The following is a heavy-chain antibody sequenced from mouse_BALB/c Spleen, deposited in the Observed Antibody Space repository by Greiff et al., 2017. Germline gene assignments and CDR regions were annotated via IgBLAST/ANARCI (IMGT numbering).Heavy chain of an antibody. V-gene: IGHV5-9-4*01. J-gene: IGHJ4*01. CDR2: ISSGGSYT. Sequence: EVKLVESGGGLVKPGGSLKLSCAASGFTFSSYAMSWVRQSPEKRLEWVAEISSGGSYTYYPDTVTGRFTISRDNAKNTLYLEMSSLRSEDTAMYYCARLDGYAMDYWGQGTSVTVSS. CDR3: ARLDGYAMDY. D-gene: IGHD2-3*01. CDR1: GFTFSSYA.